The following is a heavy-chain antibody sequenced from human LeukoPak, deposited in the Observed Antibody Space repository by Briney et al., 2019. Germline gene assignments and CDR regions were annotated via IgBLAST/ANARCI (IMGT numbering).Heavy chain of an antibody. J-gene: IGHJ6*03. CDR3: ARDRAHDFWSGYPSPYYYYYMDV. D-gene: IGHD3-3*01. CDR1: GFNFSSDW. CDR2: INSDGSST. Sequence: GSLRLSCAASGFNFSSDWMHLVRQAPGKGLVWVSRINSDGSSTSYADSVKGRFTISRDNAKNTLYLQMNSLRAEDTAVYYCARDRAHDFWSGYPSPYYYYYMDVWGKGTTVTVSS. V-gene: IGHV3-74*01.